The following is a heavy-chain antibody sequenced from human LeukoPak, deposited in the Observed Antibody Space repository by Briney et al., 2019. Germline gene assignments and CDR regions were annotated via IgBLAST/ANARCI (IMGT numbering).Heavy chain of an antibody. Sequence: GSLRLSCAASGFTFSIYSLNWVRQAPGKGLEWVSSISSSSSYIYYADSVKGRFTISRDNAKNSLYLQMNSLRAEDTAVYYCARVTEQLPDAFDIWGQGTMVTVSS. J-gene: IGHJ3*02. CDR2: ISSSSSYI. CDR3: ARVTEQLPDAFDI. CDR1: GFTFSIYS. V-gene: IGHV3-21*01. D-gene: IGHD6-6*01.